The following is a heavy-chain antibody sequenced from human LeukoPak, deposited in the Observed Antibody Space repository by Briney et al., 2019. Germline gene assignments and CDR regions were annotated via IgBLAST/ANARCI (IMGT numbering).Heavy chain of an antibody. V-gene: IGHV3-49*04. J-gene: IGHJ4*02. CDR3: TRAPYYDFWSGYTK. Sequence: PGGSLRLSCTASGFTFGDYAMSWVRQAPGKGLEWIGFIRSKAYGGTTEYAASVKGRFTISRDDSKSIAYLQMNSLKTEGTAVYYCTRAPYYDFWSGYTKWGQGTLVTVSS. CDR1: GFTFGDYA. CDR2: IRSKAYGGTT. D-gene: IGHD3-3*01.